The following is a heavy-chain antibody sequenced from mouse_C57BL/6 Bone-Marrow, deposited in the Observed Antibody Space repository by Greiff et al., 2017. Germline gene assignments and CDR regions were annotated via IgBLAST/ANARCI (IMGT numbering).Heavy chain of an antibody. CDR3: APLDSSGYVMVY. Sequence: QVQLQQPGAELVKPGASVKLSCKASGYTFTSYWMQWVQQRPGQGLEWIGEIDPSDSYTNYNPQFKGKATLTVDTSSRTAYMQLSSLTSEDSAVYYCAPLDSSGYVMVYWGQGTLVTVSA. CDR1: GYTFTSYW. D-gene: IGHD3-2*02. CDR2: IDPSDSYT. V-gene: IGHV1-50*01. J-gene: IGHJ3*01.